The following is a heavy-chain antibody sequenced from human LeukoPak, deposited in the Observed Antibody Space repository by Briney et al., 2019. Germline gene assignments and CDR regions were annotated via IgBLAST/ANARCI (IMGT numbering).Heavy chain of an antibody. D-gene: IGHD4-17*01. Sequence: SVKVSCKASGGTFSSYTISWVRQAPGQGLEWMGRIIPILGIANYAQKFQGRVTIARNTSISTAYMELSSLRSEDTAVYYCARGPRDYGDYDFSYMDVWGKGTTVTVSS. CDR1: GGTFSSYT. J-gene: IGHJ6*03. CDR2: IIPILGIA. CDR3: ARGPRDYGDYDFSYMDV. V-gene: IGHV1-69*02.